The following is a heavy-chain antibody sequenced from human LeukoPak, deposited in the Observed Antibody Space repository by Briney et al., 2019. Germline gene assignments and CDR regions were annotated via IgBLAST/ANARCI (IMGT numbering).Heavy chain of an antibody. J-gene: IGHJ3*02. CDR1: GGSISSGGYY. CDR2: IYHSGST. CDR3: ARVGGSNAPLDAFDI. V-gene: IGHV4-30-2*01. Sequence: PSETLTLTCTVSGGSISSGGYYWSWIRQPPGKGLEWIGYIYHSGSTYYNPSLKSRVTISVDRSKNQFSLKLTSVTAADTALYYCARVGGSNAPLDAFDIWGQGTMVTVSS. D-gene: IGHD5-12*01.